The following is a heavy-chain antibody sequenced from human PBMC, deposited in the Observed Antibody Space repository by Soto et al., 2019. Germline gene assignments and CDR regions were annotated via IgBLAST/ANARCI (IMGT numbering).Heavy chain of an antibody. CDR2: IIPIFGTA. Sequence: ASVKVSCKASGGTFSSYAISWVRRAPGQGLEWMGGIIPIFGTANYAQKFQGRVTITADKSTSTAYMELSSLRSEDTAVYYCARVVDYGGKGWYYYYGMDVWGQGTTVTVSS. CDR1: GGTFSSYA. V-gene: IGHV1-69*06. CDR3: ARVVDYGGKGWYYYYGMDV. J-gene: IGHJ6*02. D-gene: IGHD4-17*01.